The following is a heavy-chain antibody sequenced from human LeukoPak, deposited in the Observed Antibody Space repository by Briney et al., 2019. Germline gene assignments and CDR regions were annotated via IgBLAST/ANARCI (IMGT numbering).Heavy chain of an antibody. D-gene: IGHD4/OR15-4a*01. CDR3: AREDDYGDENWFDP. V-gene: IGHV5-51*01. CDR2: IYPADSDI. J-gene: IGHJ5*02. Sequence: HGESLKISCKGSGYSFTSHWIGWVRQMPGKGLEWMGIIYPADSDIRYSPSFQGQVTISADKSFSTAYLQWSSLKASDTAMYYCAREDDYGDENWFDPWGQGTLVTVSS. CDR1: GYSFTSHW.